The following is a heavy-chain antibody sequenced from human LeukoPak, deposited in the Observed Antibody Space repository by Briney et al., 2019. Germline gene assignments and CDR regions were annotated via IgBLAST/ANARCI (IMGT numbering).Heavy chain of an antibody. D-gene: IGHD6-25*01. J-gene: IGHJ4*02. CDR1: GFTFSSYS. CDR2: IRSSRSYI. CDR3: ARDFAATPYYFDY. V-gene: IGHV3-21*01. Sequence: PGGSLRLSCAASGFTFSSYSMNWVRQAPGKGLEWVSSIRSSRSYIYYADSVKGRFTISRDNAKNSLYLQMNSLRAEDTAVYYCARDFAATPYYFDYWGQGTLVTVS.